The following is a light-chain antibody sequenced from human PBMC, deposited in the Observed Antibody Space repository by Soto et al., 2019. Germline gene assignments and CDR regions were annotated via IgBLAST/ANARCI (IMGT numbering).Light chain of an antibody. V-gene: IGKV1-33*01. CDR1: QDISIY. CDR3: QQYDNFLT. J-gene: IGKJ4*01. Sequence: DIQMTQSPSSLSASVGDRVTITCQASQDISIYLNWYQQKPGKAPKLLIYDASDLQTGVPSRFSGGGSGTHFTFTISSLQPEDIATYYCQQYDNFLTFGGGTKVEIK. CDR2: DAS.